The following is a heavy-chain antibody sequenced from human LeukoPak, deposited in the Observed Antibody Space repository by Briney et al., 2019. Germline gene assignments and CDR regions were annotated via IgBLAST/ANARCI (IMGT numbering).Heavy chain of an antibody. V-gene: IGHV3-53*04. CDR3: ARGGPATTIDY. J-gene: IGHJ4*02. Sequence: GGSLRLSCAASGFTISNYYMSWVRQAPGKGLEWVSVIYTGGNTYYTDAVKGRFTISRHNSKNTLYLQMSNLRAEDTAVYYCARGGPATTIDYWGRGTLVTVSS. CDR2: IYTGGNT. CDR1: GFTISNYY. D-gene: IGHD1-1*01.